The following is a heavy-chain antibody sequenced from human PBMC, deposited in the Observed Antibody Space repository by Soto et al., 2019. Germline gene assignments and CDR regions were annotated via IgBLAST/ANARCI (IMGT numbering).Heavy chain of an antibody. D-gene: IGHD3-3*01. J-gene: IGHJ4*02. CDR2: ISGSGGST. Sequence: PGGSLRLSCAASGFTFSSYAMSWVRQAPGKGLEWVSAISGSGGSTYYADSVKGLFTISRDNSKNTLYLQMNSLRAEDTAVYYCAKSAYYDFWRPGPAYFDYCGQGTLVTVSS. CDR3: AKSAYYDFWRPGPAYFDY. CDR1: GFTFSSYA. V-gene: IGHV3-23*01.